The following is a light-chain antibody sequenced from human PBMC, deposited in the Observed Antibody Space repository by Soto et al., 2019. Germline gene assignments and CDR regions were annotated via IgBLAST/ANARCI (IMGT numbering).Light chain of an antibody. CDR3: SSYAGSNNYV. CDR2: EVS. CDR1: SSDVGGYNY. J-gene: IGLJ1*01. V-gene: IGLV2-8*01. Sequence: QSALTQPPSASGSPGQSVTISCTGTSSDVGGYNYVSWYQQHPGKAPNLIIFEVSERPSGVPDRFSGSKSGNTASLTVSGLQTEDEADYYCSSYAGSNNYVFGTGTKVTVL.